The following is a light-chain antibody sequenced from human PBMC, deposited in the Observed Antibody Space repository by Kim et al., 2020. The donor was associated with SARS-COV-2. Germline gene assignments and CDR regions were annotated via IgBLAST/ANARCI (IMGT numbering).Light chain of an antibody. Sequence: QSVLTQPPSASGTPGQRVTISCSGSSSNIGSNTVHWYQQLPGTAPKLLIYSNNQRPSGVPDRFSGSKSGTSASLAISGLQSEDEADYYCAALDDSLNGHVVFGGGTQLTVL. CDR2: SNN. J-gene: IGLJ2*01. V-gene: IGLV1-44*01. CDR3: AALDDSLNGHVV. CDR1: SSNIGSNT.